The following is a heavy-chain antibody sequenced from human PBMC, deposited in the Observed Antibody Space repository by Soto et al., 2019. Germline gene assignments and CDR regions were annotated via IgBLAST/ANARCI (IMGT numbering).Heavy chain of an antibody. Sequence: EVQLVESGGGLVQPGRSLRLSCAASGFTFDDYAMHWVRQAPGKGLEWVSGISWNSGSIGYADSVKGRFAISRDNAKNSLYLQTNSLRAEDTALYYCAKGLRVEYWYFDLWGRGTLVTVSS. D-gene: IGHD3-3*01. CDR1: GFTFDDYA. V-gene: IGHV3-9*01. CDR3: AKGLRVEYWYFDL. CDR2: ISWNSGSI. J-gene: IGHJ2*01.